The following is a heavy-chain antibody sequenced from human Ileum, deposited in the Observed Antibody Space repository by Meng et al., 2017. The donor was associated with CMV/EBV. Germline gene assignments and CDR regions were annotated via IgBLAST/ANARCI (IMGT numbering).Heavy chain of an antibody. CDR3: ARSFDTSAWYYRFWFDS. D-gene: IGHD6-19*01. CDR2: IYYNGGT. V-gene: IGHV4-59*01. Sequence: ESLKISCAASGFTFTNYAMSWVRQAPGKGLEWLGYIYYNGGTTYSPSLEGRVTMSVDTSKSQFSLSLSSVTAADTAIYYCARSFDTSAWYYRFWFDSWGQGALVTVSS. CDR1: GFTFTNYA. J-gene: IGHJ5*01.